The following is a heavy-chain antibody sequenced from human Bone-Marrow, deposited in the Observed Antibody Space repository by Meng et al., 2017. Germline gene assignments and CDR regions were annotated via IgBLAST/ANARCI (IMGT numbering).Heavy chain of an antibody. V-gene: IGHV4-34*01. D-gene: IGHD3-22*01. J-gene: IGHJ5*02. Sequence: QGHLAPWGARLLKPSETLALTCAVYGRSFSCYDWSWIRQPPGKGLEWIGEINHSGSTNYNPSLKSRVTISVDTSKNQFSLKLSSVTAADTAVYYCARVGVVVITPNWFDPWGQGTLVTVSS. CDR1: GRSFSCYD. CDR3: ARVGVVVITPNWFDP. CDR2: INHSGST.